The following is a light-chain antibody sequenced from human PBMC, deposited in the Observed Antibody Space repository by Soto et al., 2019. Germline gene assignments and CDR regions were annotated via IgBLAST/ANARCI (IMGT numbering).Light chain of an antibody. CDR1: QTISND. CDR2: GAS. CDR3: QQNNKWPPVT. J-gene: IGKJ4*01. Sequence: EVVMTQSPATVSLSPGEVVTLSCRASQTISNDLAWYQQKPGQAPRLLIYGASTRATGVPARFSGGGSGTEFTLTISSLQSEDFAFYYCQQNNKWPPVTFGGGTKVEIK. V-gene: IGKV3-15*01.